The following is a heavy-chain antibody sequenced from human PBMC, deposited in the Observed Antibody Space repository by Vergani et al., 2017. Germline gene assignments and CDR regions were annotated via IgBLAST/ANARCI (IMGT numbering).Heavy chain of an antibody. V-gene: IGHV1-2*02. CDR1: GYTFTGYY. J-gene: IGHJ4*02. CDR3: ARAGGAYYYDSSGYYYNYYFDY. Sequence: QVQLVQSGAEVKKPGASVKVSCKASGYTFTGYYMHWVRQAPGQGLEWMGWINPNSGGTNYAQKFQGRVTMTRDTSISTAYMELSRLRSDDTAVYYCARAGGAYYYDSSGYYYNYYFDYWGQGTLVTVSS. CDR2: INPNSGGT. D-gene: IGHD3-22*01.